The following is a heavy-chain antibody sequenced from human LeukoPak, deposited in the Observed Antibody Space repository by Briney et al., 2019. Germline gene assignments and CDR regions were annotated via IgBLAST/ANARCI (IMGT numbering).Heavy chain of an antibody. CDR2: ISGSGGST. V-gene: IGHV3-23*01. CDR3: ARDMYYGSGTPMQYGMDV. J-gene: IGHJ6*02. D-gene: IGHD3-10*01. CDR1: GFTFSSYA. Sequence: GGSLRLSCAASGFTFSSYAMSWVRQAPGKGLEWVSAISGSGGSTYYADSMKGRFTISRDNSKNTLYLQMNSLRVEDTAVYYCARDMYYGSGTPMQYGMDVWGQGTTVTVSS.